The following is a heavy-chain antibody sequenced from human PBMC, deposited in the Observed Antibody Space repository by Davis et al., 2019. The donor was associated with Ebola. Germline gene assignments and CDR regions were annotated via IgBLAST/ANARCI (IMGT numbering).Heavy chain of an antibody. CDR3: ARDFDGGNYYFDY. CDR2: IIPIFDTP. V-gene: IGHV1-69*13. Sequence: SSVTVSFKTSVGSFSSHPISWVRQAPRQGLEWMGGIIPIFDTPHYAQKFQGRITITADASTSTAYMELSSLRSEDTATYFCARDFDGGNYYFDYWGPGTPVTVSS. J-gene: IGHJ4*02. CDR1: VGSFSSHP. D-gene: IGHD3-9*01.